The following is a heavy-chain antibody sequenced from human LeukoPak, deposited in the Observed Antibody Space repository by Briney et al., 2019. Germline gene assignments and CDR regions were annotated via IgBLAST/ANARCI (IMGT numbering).Heavy chain of an antibody. CDR3: ARGLGYCSGGSCYRGFEI. CDR2: IYSGGST. J-gene: IGHJ3*02. Sequence: GGSLRLPCAASGFTVSSNYMSWVRQAPGKGLEWVSVIYSGGSTYYADSVKGRFTISRDNSKNTLYLQMNSLRAEDTAVYYCARGLGYCSGGSCYRGFEIWGQGTMATVSS. V-gene: IGHV3-66*02. D-gene: IGHD2-15*01. CDR1: GFTVSSNY.